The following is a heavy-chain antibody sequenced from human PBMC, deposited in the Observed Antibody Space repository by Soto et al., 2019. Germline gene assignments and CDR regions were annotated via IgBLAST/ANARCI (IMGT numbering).Heavy chain of an antibody. V-gene: IGHV4-59*01. Sequence: QVQLQVSGPGLVKPSATLSLSCTVSTGSSDSFYWSWIRQPPGKGLEWIGYFFYTGSTNHNPSLKGRVTISLDMSSSQFSLSLTSVTAADTAMYYCARSRAGYNLNPIDQWGQGLLVTVSS. CDR2: FFYTGST. D-gene: IGHD5-12*01. CDR3: ARSRAGYNLNPIDQ. J-gene: IGHJ4*02. CDR1: TGSSDSFY.